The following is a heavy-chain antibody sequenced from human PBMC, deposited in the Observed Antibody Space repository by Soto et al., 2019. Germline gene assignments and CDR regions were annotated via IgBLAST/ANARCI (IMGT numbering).Heavy chain of an antibody. CDR1: GYTFTSYD. V-gene: IGHV1-8*01. CDR3: ARDFSDYYYYYYMDV. Sequence: ASVKVSCKASGYTFTSYDINWVRQATGQGLEWMGWMNPNSGNTGYAQKFQGRVTMTRNTSISTAYMELRSLRSEDTAVYYCARDFSDYYYYYYMDVWGKGTTVTVSS. J-gene: IGHJ6*03. CDR2: MNPNSGNT.